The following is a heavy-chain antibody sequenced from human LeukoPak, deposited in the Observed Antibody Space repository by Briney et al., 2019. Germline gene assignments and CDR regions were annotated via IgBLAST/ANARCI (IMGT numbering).Heavy chain of an antibody. CDR1: GNYW. J-gene: IGHJ4*02. Sequence: GGSLRLSCSASGNYWMQWVRQAPGKGLVWVSHINSDGSWTSYADSVKGRFTISKDNAKNTVYLQMNSLRAEDTAVYYCAKWIVPRYYYDSSGYYFDYWGQGTLVTVSS. V-gene: IGHV3-74*01. D-gene: IGHD3-22*01. CDR2: INSDGSWT. CDR3: AKWIVPRYYYDSSGYYFDY.